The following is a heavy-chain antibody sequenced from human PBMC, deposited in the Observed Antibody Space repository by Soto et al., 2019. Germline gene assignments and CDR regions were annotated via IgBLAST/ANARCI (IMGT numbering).Heavy chain of an antibody. CDR1: GFTFDDYA. J-gene: IGHJ4*02. V-gene: IGHV3-9*01. CDR3: AKGGYNWYSYLDY. D-gene: IGHD1-7*01. Sequence: EVQLVESGGGLVQPGRSLRLSCAASGFTFDDYAMHWVRQAPGKGLEWVSGISWNSGSIDYADSVKGRFTISRDNAKNSLYLHMNSLRAEDTALYYCAKGGYNWYSYLDYWGQGTLVTVSS. CDR2: ISWNSGSI.